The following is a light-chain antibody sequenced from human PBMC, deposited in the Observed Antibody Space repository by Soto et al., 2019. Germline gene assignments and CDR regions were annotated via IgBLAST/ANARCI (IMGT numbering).Light chain of an antibody. Sequence: DIQMTQSPSTLSTSVGDRVTITCRASQSIVKWLAWYQQKPGKAPRLLIYKASSLESGVPSRFSGSGSGTEFTLTISSLQPEDFATYYCQQYYSLYSFGQGTKLEIK. J-gene: IGKJ2*03. CDR2: KAS. CDR3: QQYYSLYS. CDR1: QSIVKW. V-gene: IGKV1-5*03.